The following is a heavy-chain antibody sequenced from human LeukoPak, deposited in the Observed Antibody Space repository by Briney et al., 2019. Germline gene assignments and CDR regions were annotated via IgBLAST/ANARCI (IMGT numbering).Heavy chain of an antibody. V-gene: IGHV3-30*03. D-gene: IGHD5-24*01. CDR2: TSYDGSDK. J-gene: IGHJ4*02. CDR1: GLAFSDHY. CDR3: TRGDYRNYKNYPFDS. Sequence: GGSLRLSCAASGLAFSDHYMDWVRQAPGKGLEWLAVTSYDGSDKYYADSVRGRFAISRDNSKNTVYLQLNSPRPEDTATYYCTRGDYRNYKNYPFDSWGQGTLVTVSS.